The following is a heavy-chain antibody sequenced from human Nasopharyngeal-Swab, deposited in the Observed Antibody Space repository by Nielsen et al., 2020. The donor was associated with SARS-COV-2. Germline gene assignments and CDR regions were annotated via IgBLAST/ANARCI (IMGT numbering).Heavy chain of an antibody. CDR1: GFTFSSYA. D-gene: IGHD3-10*01. CDR2: ISYDGSNK. V-gene: IGHV3-30-3*01. CDR3: ARDSGAPMDV. Sequence: GGSLRLSCAASGFTFSSYAMHWVRQAPGKGLEWVAVISYDGSNKYYAGSVKGRFTISRDNSKNTLYLQMNSLRAEDTAVYYCARDSGAPMDVWGQGTTVTVSS. J-gene: IGHJ6*02.